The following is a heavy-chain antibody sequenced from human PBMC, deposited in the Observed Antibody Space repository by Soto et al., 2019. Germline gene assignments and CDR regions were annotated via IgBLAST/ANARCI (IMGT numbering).Heavy chain of an antibody. Sequence: QVQLVESGGGVVQPGRSLRLSCAASGFTFSSYGMHWVRQAPGKGLEWVAVISYDGSNKYYADSVKGRFTISRDNSKNTLYLQMNSLRAEDTAVYYCAKDPAYCSGGSCYAAYDYWGQGTLDTVSS. D-gene: IGHD2-15*01. CDR2: ISYDGSNK. CDR3: AKDPAYCSGGSCYAAYDY. V-gene: IGHV3-30*18. CDR1: GFTFSSYG. J-gene: IGHJ4*02.